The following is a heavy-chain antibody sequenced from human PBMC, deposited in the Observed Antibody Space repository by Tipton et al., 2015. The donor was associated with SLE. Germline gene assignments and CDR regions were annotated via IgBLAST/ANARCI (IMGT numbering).Heavy chain of an antibody. CDR1: NDSIGRHY. CDR2: IYHSGSS. V-gene: IGHV4-59*08. D-gene: IGHD1-26*01. CDR3: VRINSGASRLFDY. J-gene: IGHJ4*02. Sequence: TLSLTCTVSNDSIGRHYWSWIRQSPGKGLEWLGYIYHSGSSNYSPSLKSRLTMSVDTSKNQFSLRLRSVTAADTAVYYCVRINSGASRLFDYWGQGMLVAVSS.